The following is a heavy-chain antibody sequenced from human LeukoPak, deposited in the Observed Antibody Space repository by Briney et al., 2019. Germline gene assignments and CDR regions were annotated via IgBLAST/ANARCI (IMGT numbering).Heavy chain of an antibody. CDR1: GGTFSSYA. D-gene: IGHD6-19*01. V-gene: IGHV1-69*13. CDR2: IIPIFGTA. Sequence: ASVKVSCKASGGTFSSYAISWVRQAPGQGLEWMGGIIPIFGTANYAQKFQGRVTITADESTSTAYMELSSLRSEDTAVYYCARHVAVAGWFDPWGQGTLVTVSS. CDR3: ARHVAVAGWFDP. J-gene: IGHJ5*02.